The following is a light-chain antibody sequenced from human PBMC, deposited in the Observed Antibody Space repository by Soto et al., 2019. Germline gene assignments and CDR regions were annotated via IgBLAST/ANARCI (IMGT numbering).Light chain of an antibody. Sequence: QLVLTQPPSVSEAPGQRVTISCTGSSSNIGAGYEAHWYQQVPGTAPKLLIYENNNRPSGVPDRFSGSKSGTSASLPITGLQAEDEAEYYCQSYDSSLSGYVFGTGTKVTVL. CDR2: ENN. CDR1: SSNIGAGYE. J-gene: IGLJ1*01. CDR3: QSYDSSLSGYV. V-gene: IGLV1-40*01.